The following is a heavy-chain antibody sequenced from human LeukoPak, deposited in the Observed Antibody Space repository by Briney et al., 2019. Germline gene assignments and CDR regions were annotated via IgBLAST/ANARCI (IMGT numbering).Heavy chain of an antibody. CDR1: GGSISSSSYY. V-gene: IGHV4-39*07. D-gene: IGHD6-19*01. CDR3: ARGRLRSSGWYWFDP. CDR2: IYYSGST. J-gene: IGHJ5*02. Sequence: SETLSLTCTVSGGSISSSSYYWGWIRQPPGKGLGWIGSIYYSGSTNYNPSLKSRVTISVDTSKNQFSLKLSSVTAADTAVYYCARGRLRSSGWYWFDPWGQGTLVTVSS.